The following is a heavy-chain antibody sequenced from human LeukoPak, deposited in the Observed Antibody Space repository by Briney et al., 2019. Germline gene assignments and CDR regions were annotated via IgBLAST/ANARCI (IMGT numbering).Heavy chain of an antibody. D-gene: IGHD2-2*01. J-gene: IGHJ4*02. V-gene: IGHV1-2*06. CDR2: INPKSGGS. Sequence: AASVKVSCKASGYTFTDYYMHWVRQAPGQGLEWMGRINPKSGGSNYAQSFQGRVTMTRGTSINTAYMELSGLRSDDTAVYYCARGTSSSPYYFDYWGQGTLVTVSS. CDR3: ARGTSSSPYYFDY. CDR1: GYTFTDYY.